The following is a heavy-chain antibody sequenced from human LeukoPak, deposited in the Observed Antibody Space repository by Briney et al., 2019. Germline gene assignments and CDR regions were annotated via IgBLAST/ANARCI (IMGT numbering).Heavy chain of an antibody. CDR3: AKDRASSGWYPFDY. J-gene: IGHJ4*02. V-gene: IGHV3-23*01. CDR2: ISGNTGAT. D-gene: IGHD6-19*01. CDR1: GFTFKNFV. Sequence: GGSLRLSCAASGFTFKNFVMTWVRQAPGQGLDWVSAISGNTGATYYADSVKGRFTISRDNSKNTLYLQMNSLRAEDTAVYYCAKDRASSGWYPFDYWGQGTLVTVSS.